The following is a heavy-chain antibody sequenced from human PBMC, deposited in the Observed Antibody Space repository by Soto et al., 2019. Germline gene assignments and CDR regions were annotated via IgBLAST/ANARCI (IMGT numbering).Heavy chain of an antibody. CDR1: GFTFDDYA. V-gene: IGHV3-9*01. J-gene: IGHJ6*02. CDR3: AKGPPGMDV. Sequence: EVQLVESGGGLVQPGRSLRLSCAASGFTFDDYAMHWVRQAPGKGLEWVSGISWNSGSIGYADSVKGRFTISRDNAKNSLYLQMTSLRAEDTALYYCAKGPPGMDVWGQGTTVTVS. CDR2: ISWNSGSI.